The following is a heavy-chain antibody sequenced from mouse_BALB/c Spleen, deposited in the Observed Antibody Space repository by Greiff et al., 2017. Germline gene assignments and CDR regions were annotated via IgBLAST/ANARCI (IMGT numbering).Heavy chain of an antibody. Sequence: EVKLVESGGGLVKPGGSLKLSCAASGFTFSSYAMSWVRQTPETGLEWVASISSGGSTYYPDSVKGRFTISRDNARNILYLKMSSLRSEDTAMYYCAREGGGRSYYFDYWGQGTTLTVSS. J-gene: IGHJ2*01. V-gene: IGHV5-6-5*01. CDR1: GFTFSSYA. CDR3: AREGGGRSYYFDY. CDR2: ISSGGST.